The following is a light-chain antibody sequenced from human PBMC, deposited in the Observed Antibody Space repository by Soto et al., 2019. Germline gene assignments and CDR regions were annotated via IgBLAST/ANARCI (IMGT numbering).Light chain of an antibody. CDR1: QSVRSK. V-gene: IGKV3-15*01. J-gene: IGKJ5*01. CDR2: DAS. Sequence: EIVMTQSPGTLSVSPGERATLSCRASQSVRSKLAWYQQKPGQAPSLLIYDASTRATGIPARFSGSGSGTEFTLTISSLQSEDFAVYYCQQYSNWPPLTFGQGTRLEIK. CDR3: QQYSNWPPLT.